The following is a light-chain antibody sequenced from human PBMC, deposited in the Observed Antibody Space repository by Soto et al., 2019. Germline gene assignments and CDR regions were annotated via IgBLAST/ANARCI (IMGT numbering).Light chain of an antibody. CDR1: QSISSY. CDR2: AAS. Sequence: DIQVTQSPSSLSASVGDRVTITCRASQSISSYLNWYQQKPGKAPKLLIYAASSLQSGVPSRFSGSGSGTEFTLTISSLQSEDFAVYYCQQYNSYSPRTFGQGTKVDIK. J-gene: IGKJ1*01. CDR3: QQYNSYSPRT. V-gene: IGKV1-39*01.